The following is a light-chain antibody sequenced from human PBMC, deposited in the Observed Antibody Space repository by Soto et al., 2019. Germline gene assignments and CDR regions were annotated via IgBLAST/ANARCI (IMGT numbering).Light chain of an antibody. CDR3: QQFDSLPVT. V-gene: IGKV1-33*01. Sequence: DIQMTQSPSSLSASVGDRVTITCQASQAISNYLNWYQQKPGKAPKLLIYDASNLKTGVPSRFSGSGSGTDFTFTISSLQPEDIATYYCQQFDSLPVTFGGGTKVEIK. CDR1: QAISNY. CDR2: DAS. J-gene: IGKJ4*01.